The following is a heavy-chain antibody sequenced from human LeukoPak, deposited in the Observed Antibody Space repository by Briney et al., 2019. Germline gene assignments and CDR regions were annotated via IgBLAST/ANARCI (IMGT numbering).Heavy chain of an antibody. D-gene: IGHD5-24*01. J-gene: IGHJ4*02. Sequence: GASVKVSCKASGYTFTNYGISWVRQAPGQGLEWMGWISAYNGNTNYAQKLQGRVTMTTDTSTSTGYMGLRSLRSGDTAVYYCARGRDGYNPTADYWGQGTLVTVSS. V-gene: IGHV1-18*01. CDR2: ISAYNGNT. CDR1: GYTFTNYG. CDR3: ARGRDGYNPTADY.